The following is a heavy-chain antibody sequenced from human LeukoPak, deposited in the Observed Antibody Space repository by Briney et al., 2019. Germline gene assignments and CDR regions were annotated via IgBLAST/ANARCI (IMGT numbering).Heavy chain of an antibody. CDR2: ISNSSSYI. J-gene: IGHJ6*03. CDR3: ARESYDFWSGYSYYYYYMDV. V-gene: IGHV3-21*01. Sequence: KSGGSLRLSCAASGFTFSSYSMNWVRQAPGKGLEWVSSISNSSSYIYYADSVKGRFTISRDNAKNSLYLQMNSLRAEDTAVYYCARESYDFWSGYSYYYYYMDVWGKGTTVTVSS. D-gene: IGHD3-3*01. CDR1: GFTFSSYS.